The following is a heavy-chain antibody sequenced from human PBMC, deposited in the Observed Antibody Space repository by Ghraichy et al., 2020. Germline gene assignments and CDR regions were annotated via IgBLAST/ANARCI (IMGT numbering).Heavy chain of an antibody. CDR1: GGSISSYY. CDR3: ARAHRGGYSYGFIDYYYYGMDV. Sequence: SETLSLTCTVSGGSISSYYWSWIRQPPGKGLEWIGYIYYSGSTNYNPSLKSRVTISVDTSKNQFSLKLSSVTAADTAVYYCARAHRGGYSYGFIDYYYYGMDVWGQGTTVTVSS. V-gene: IGHV4-59*01. D-gene: IGHD5-18*01. CDR2: IYYSGST. J-gene: IGHJ6*02.